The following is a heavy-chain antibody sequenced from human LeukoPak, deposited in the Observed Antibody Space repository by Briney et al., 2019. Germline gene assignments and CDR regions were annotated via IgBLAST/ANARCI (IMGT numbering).Heavy chain of an antibody. D-gene: IGHD1-1*01. V-gene: IGHV3-53*05. CDR2: IYSGGST. Sequence: GGSLRLSCAASGFTVSSNYMSWVRQAPGKGLEWVSVIYSGGSTYYADSVKGRFTISRDNSKNTLYLQMNGLRAEDTAVYYCAKVEMESDNFDYWGQGTLVTVSS. CDR3: AKVEMESDNFDY. CDR1: GFTVSSNY. J-gene: IGHJ4*02.